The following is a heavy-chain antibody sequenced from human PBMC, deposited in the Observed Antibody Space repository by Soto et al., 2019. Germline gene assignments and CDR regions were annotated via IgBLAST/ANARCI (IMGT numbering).Heavy chain of an antibody. CDR1: GFTFSDYY. V-gene: IGHV3-11*01. Sequence: GGSLSLSCAASGFTFSDYYMSWIRQAPGKGLERVSYISSSGSTIYYADSVKGRFTISRDNAKNSLYLQMNSLRAEDTAVYYCAREFRGVYDFWSGYSRYYYYMDVWGKGTTVTVSS. D-gene: IGHD3-3*01. CDR2: ISSSGSTI. CDR3: AREFRGVYDFWSGYSRYYYYMDV. J-gene: IGHJ6*03.